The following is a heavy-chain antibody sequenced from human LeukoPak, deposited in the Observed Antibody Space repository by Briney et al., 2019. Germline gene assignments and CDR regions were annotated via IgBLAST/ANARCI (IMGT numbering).Heavy chain of an antibody. CDR3: AKGGTVAGTGYFDY. Sequence: GSLRLSCAASGFTFSNYAMSWVRQPPGKGLEWVSAITGGDNTYYADSVKGRFTISRDNSKNTLYLQMNSLRAEDTAIYYCAKGGTVAGTGYFDYWGQGALVTVSS. D-gene: IGHD6-19*01. V-gene: IGHV3-23*01. CDR1: GFTFSNYA. CDR2: ITGGDNT. J-gene: IGHJ4*02.